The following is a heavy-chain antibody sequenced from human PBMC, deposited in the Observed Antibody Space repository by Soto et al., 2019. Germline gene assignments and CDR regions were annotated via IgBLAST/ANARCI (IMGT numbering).Heavy chain of an antibody. CDR3: ARADTAMVPPAY. CDR2: IYYSGTT. Sequence: QLQLQESGPGLVKPSETLSLTCTVSGGSISSRIFYWGWVRQPPGKGLEWIGSIYYSGTTYYNPSLKSRVTISADTSKSHLSLRLSSVTAADTAVYYCARADTAMVPPAYWGQGTLVTVSS. V-gene: IGHV4-39*02. CDR1: GGSISSRIFY. J-gene: IGHJ4*02. D-gene: IGHD5-18*01.